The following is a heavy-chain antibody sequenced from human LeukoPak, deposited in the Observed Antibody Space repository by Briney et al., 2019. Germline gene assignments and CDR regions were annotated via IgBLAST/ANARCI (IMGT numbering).Heavy chain of an antibody. J-gene: IGHJ6*03. D-gene: IGHD3-10*01. CDR1: GYSFTSYW. CDR3: ARHLSGITMVRGVISYYYYYMDV. Sequence: GESLKISCKGSGYSFTSYWIGWVRQMPGKGLEWMGIIYPGDSDTRYSPSFQGQVTISADKSISTAHLQWSSLKASDTAMYYCARHLSGITMVRGVISYYYYYMDVWGKGTTVTISS. CDR2: IYPGDSDT. V-gene: IGHV5-51*01.